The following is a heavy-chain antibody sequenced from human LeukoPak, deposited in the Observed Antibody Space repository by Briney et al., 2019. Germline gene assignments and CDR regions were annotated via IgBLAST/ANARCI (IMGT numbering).Heavy chain of an antibody. Sequence: GGSLRLSCAGSGFTFRIYAMSWVRQAPGKGLEWVANIKQDGSEKYYVDSVKGRFTISRDNAKNSLYLQMNSLRAEDTAVYYCARDPIGTRYDYWGQGTLVTVSS. CDR2: IKQDGSEK. J-gene: IGHJ4*02. V-gene: IGHV3-7*05. CDR3: ARDPIGTRYDY. D-gene: IGHD1-1*01. CDR1: GFTFRIYA.